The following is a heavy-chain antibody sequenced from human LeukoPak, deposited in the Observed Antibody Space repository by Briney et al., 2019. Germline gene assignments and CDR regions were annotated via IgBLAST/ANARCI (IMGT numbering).Heavy chain of an antibody. V-gene: IGHV3-21*04. Sequence: GGSLRLSCAASGFTFSSYSMNWVRQAPGKGLEWVSSISNSSSYIYYADSVKGRFTISRDNAKNSLYLQMNSLRAEDTAVYYCAKGLGTYSGYDWHVYFDYWGQGTLVTVSS. CDR2: ISNSSSYI. D-gene: IGHD5-12*01. CDR3: AKGLGTYSGYDWHVYFDY. CDR1: GFTFSSYS. J-gene: IGHJ4*02.